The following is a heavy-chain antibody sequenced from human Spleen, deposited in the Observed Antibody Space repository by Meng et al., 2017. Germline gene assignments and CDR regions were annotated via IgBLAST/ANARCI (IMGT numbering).Heavy chain of an antibody. V-gene: IGHV3-23*01. CDR2: ISGSGGYT. CDR1: GFTFGDYA. CDR3: AKDAMEYYDYVWGSFRPQLHYYFDS. D-gene: IGHD3-16*02. Sequence: GGSLRLSCTASGFTFGDYAMSWFRQAPGKGLEWVSTISGSGGYTYYADSVKGRFTISRDDSRTTLYVEMNSLRAEDTAVYYCAKDAMEYYDYVWGSFRPQLHYYFDSWGQGTLVTVSS. J-gene: IGHJ4*02.